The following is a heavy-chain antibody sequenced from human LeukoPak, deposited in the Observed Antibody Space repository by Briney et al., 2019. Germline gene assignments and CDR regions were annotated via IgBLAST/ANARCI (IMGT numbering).Heavy chain of an antibody. CDR2: FYHSGST. CDR1: GYSISSGYF. CDR3: ARHDFYSNYTHNWFDP. J-gene: IGHJ5*02. D-gene: IGHD4-11*01. V-gene: IGHV4-38-2*01. Sequence: PSETLSLTCAVSGYSISSGYFWGGIRQPPGKGLEWIGSFYHSGSTHYNPSLRSRVTISVDTSKNQFSLNLSSVTAADTAVYYCARHDFYSNYTHNWFDPWGQGTLVTISS.